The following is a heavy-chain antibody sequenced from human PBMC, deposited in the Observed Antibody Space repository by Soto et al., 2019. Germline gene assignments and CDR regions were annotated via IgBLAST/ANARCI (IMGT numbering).Heavy chain of an antibody. V-gene: IGHV4-34*01. J-gene: IGHJ6*02. D-gene: IGHD5-12*01. CDR1: GGSFSDYY. CDR2: ISHSGST. CDR3: ARGLQRRFGGYKGLGYHGMDV. Sequence: SETLSLTCAVNGGSFSDYYWSWVRQPPGKGLAWIGEISHSGSTSYNPSLKSRVTISIDTSKNQCSLKLSSVSAADTAMYYCARGLQRRFGGYKGLGYHGMDVWGQGTTVTVSS.